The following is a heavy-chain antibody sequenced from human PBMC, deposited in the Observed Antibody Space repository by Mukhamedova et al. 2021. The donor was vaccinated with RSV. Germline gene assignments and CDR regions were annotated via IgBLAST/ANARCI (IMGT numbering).Heavy chain of an antibody. Sequence: VEWVASIWFDGRNSYSADSVKGRFSISRDNSKDTLFLQMNSLTSEDSAMYYCAKDISGGYFYDASGYFETWGQGALVTVS. J-gene: IGHJ5*01. CDR3: AKDISGGYFYDASGYFET. CDR2: IWFDGRNS. V-gene: IGHV3-30*02. D-gene: IGHD3-22*01.